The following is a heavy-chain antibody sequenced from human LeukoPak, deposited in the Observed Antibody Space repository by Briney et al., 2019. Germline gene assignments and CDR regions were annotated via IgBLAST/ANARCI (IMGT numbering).Heavy chain of an antibody. J-gene: IGHJ3*02. CDR3: LGYCSRTSCLDAFDI. D-gene: IGHD2-2*01. CDR1: GFTFSSYA. CDR2: ISYDGSNK. V-gene: IGHV3-30*04. Sequence: GGSLRPSCAASGFTFSSYAMHWVRQAPGKGLEWVAVISYDGSNKYYADSVKGRFTISRDNSKNTLYLQMNSLRAEDTAVYYSLGYCSRTSCLDAFDIWGQGTMVTVSS.